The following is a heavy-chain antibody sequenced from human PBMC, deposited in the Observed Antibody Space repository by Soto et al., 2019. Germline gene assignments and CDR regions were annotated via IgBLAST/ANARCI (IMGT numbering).Heavy chain of an antibody. CDR1: GGSISSGGYY. V-gene: IGHV4-31*03. Sequence: QVQLQESGPGLVKPSQTLSLTCTVSGGSISSGGYYWSWIRQHPGKGLEWIGYIYYIGSTHYNPSLKSRVTISVDTSKNQFSLKLSSVTAADTAVYYCASRGYSYGFSLGMDVWGQGTTVTVSS. CDR2: IYYIGST. D-gene: IGHD5-18*01. CDR3: ASRGYSYGFSLGMDV. J-gene: IGHJ6*02.